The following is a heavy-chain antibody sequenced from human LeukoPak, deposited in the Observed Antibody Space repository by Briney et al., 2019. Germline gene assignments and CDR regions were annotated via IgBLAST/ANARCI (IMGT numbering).Heavy chain of an antibody. D-gene: IGHD6-19*01. Sequence: ASVKVSCKASGYTFTSYGISWVRQAPGQGLEWMGWISAYNGNTNYAQKLQGRVTMTTDTSTSTAYMELRSLRSDDTAVYYCARSIAVAGTRSPVDYWGQGTLVTVSS. CDR1: GYTFTSYG. CDR2: ISAYNGNT. J-gene: IGHJ4*02. CDR3: ARSIAVAGTRSPVDY. V-gene: IGHV1-18*01.